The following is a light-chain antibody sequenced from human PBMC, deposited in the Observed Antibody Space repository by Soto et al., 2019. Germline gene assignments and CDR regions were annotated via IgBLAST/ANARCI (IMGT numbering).Light chain of an antibody. CDR1: SSDVGSYNL. CDR3: CSYAGSSTHVV. Sequence: QSALTQPASVSGSPGQSITISCTGTSSDVGSYNLVSWYQHHPGKAPKLMIYEGSKRPSGVSNRFSGSKSGNTASLTISGLQPEDEADSYCCSYAGSSTHVVFGGGTKLTVL. CDR2: EGS. V-gene: IGLV2-23*01. J-gene: IGLJ2*01.